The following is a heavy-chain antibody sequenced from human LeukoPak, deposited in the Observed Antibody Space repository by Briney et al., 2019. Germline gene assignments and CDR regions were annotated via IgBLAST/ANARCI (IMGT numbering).Heavy chain of an antibody. CDR3: ARDLRNYDSSGYYYSVWAFDI. V-gene: IGHV3-21*01. CDR1: GFTFSSYS. CDR2: ISSSSYI. D-gene: IGHD3-22*01. Sequence: GGSLRLSCAASGFTFSSYSMNWVRQAPGKGLEWVSSISSSSYIYYADSVKGRFTFSRDNAKNSLYLQMNSLRAEDTAVYYCARDLRNYDSSGYYYSVWAFDIWGQGTMVTVSS. J-gene: IGHJ3*02.